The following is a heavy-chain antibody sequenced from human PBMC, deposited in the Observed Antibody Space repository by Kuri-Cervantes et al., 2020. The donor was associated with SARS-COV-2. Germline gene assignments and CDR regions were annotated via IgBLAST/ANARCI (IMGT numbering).Heavy chain of an antibody. CDR2: INHSGRT. Sequence: SETRSPTCAVYGGSFRGYNWSWIRQPPGQGLKWNGEINHSGRTNYNPSRKSRVTISGDTPKHQFSLKLGSVTAADTAVYYCARGRVEYSSSPWYFDYWGQGNPVT. D-gene: IGHD6-6*01. CDR3: ARGRVEYSSSPWYFDY. CDR1: GGSFRGYN. J-gene: IGHJ4*02. V-gene: IGHV4-34*01.